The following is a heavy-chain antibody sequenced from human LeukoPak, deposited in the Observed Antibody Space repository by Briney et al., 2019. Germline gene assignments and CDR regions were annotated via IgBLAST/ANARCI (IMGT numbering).Heavy chain of an antibody. V-gene: IGHV3-23*01. D-gene: IGHD4-11*01. CDR1: GFTFSSYT. J-gene: IGHJ4*02. Sequence: GGSLRLSCAASGFTFSSYTMSWVRQAPGKGLEWVSAISGSGATTYYADSVKGRFTISRDNSKNTLYLQMNSLRAEDTAVYYCAKDIVTTGGYFDYWGQGTLVTVSS. CDR3: AKDIVTTGGYFDY. CDR2: ISGSGATT.